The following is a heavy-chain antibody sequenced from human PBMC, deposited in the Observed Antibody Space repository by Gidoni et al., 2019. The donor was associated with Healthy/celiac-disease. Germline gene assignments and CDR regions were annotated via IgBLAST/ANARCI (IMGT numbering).Heavy chain of an antibody. CDR1: GGPFSSYA. Sequence: QVQLVQSGAEVQKPGSSVKVSCKASGGPFSSYAISWVRQAPGQGLEWMGGIIPIFGTANYAQKFQGRVTITADKSTSTAYMELSSLRSEDTAVYYCARVSGSYYESDAFVWRGPSDAFDIWGQGTMVTVSS. CDR3: ARVSGSYYESDAFVWRGPSDAFDI. CDR2: IIPIFGTA. J-gene: IGHJ3*02. D-gene: IGHD3-10*01. V-gene: IGHV1-69*06.